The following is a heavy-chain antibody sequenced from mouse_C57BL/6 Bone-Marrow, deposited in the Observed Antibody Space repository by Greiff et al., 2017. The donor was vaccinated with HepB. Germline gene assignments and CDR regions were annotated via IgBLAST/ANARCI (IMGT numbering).Heavy chain of an antibody. V-gene: IGHV5-17*01. Sequence: EVQWVESGGGLVKPGGSLKLSCAASGFTFSDYGMHWVRQAPEKGLEWVAYISSGSSTIYYADTVKGRFTISRDNAKNTLFLQMTSLRSEDTAMYYCARVGYYYGSYFDYWGQGTTLTVSS. D-gene: IGHD1-1*01. CDR2: ISSGSSTI. CDR3: ARVGYYYGSYFDY. J-gene: IGHJ2*01. CDR1: GFTFSDYG.